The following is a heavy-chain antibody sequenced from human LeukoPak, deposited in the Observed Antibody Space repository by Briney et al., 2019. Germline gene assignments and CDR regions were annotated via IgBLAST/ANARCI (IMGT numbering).Heavy chain of an antibody. V-gene: IGHV3-23*01. J-gene: IGHJ4*02. CDR2: INSGGNT. D-gene: IGHD5-12*01. Sequence: PGGSLTLTCTASGFTFSSYAMNWLRQAPGKGLEWVSIINSGGNTYYADSVKGRFTISRDNSKNTLYLQMNNLRAEDTAIYYCARHNRGDYDFFYFWGQGTLVTVSS. CDR3: ARHNRGDYDFFYF. CDR1: GFTFSSYA.